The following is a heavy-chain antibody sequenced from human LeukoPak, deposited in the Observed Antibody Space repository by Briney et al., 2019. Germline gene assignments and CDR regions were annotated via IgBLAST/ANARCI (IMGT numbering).Heavy chain of an antibody. CDR1: GYTLTAYD. J-gene: IGHJ4*02. D-gene: IGHD3-10*01. CDR3: ARDGDYGSGSYYRGFFDY. CDR2: IHPNSGGT. Sequence: ASVKVSCKASGYTLTAYDMHWVRQAPGQGLEWMGWIHPNSGGTNYAQRFQGRVTITRDASISTAYMELSRLRSDDTAVYYCARDGDYGSGSYYRGFFDYWGQGTQVTVSS. V-gene: IGHV1-2*02.